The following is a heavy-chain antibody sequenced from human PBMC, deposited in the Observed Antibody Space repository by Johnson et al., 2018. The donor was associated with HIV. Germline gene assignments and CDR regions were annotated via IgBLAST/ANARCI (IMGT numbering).Heavy chain of an antibody. D-gene: IGHD3-10*01. CDR1: GFTFSSYG. J-gene: IGHJ3*02. Sequence: QMQLVESGGGLVQPGGSLRLSCAASGFTFSSYGMHWVRQAPGKGLEWVAFIRYDGSNKYYADSVKGRFTISRDNSKNTLYVQMNSLRAEDTAVYYCAKSTQANILRESGPYGAFDIWGQGTMVTVSS. CDR2: IRYDGSNK. V-gene: IGHV3-30*02. CDR3: AKSTQANILRESGPYGAFDI.